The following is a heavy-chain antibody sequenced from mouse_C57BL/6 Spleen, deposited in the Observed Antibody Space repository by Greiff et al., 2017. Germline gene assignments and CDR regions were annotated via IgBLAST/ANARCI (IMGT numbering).Heavy chain of an antibody. CDR2: ISYDGSN. V-gene: IGHV3-6*01. J-gene: IGHJ2*01. Sequence: EVKLQESGPGLVKPSQSLSLTCSVTGYSITSGYYWNWIRQFPGNKLEWMGYISYDGSNNYNPSLKNRISITRDTYKNQFFLKLNSVTTEDTATYYCASGGGDGYYIDYWGQGTTRTVSS. CDR1: GYSITSGYY. CDR3: ASGGGDGYYIDY. D-gene: IGHD2-3*01.